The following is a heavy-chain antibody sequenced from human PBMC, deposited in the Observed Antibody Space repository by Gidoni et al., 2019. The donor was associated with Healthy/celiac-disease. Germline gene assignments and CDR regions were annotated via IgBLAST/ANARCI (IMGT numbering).Heavy chain of an antibody. D-gene: IGHD3-10*01. V-gene: IGHV3-30-3*01. CDR1: GFTFSRYA. CDR2: ISYDGSNK. CDR3: ARDSWGSGSYYNYFDY. Sequence: QVQLVKSGGGVVQPGRSLRLSCAASGFTFSRYAMHWVRQAPGKGLEWVAVISYDGSNKYYADSVKGRFTISRDNSKNTLYLQMNSLRAEDTAVYYCARDSWGSGSYYNYFDYWGQGTLVTVSS. J-gene: IGHJ4*02.